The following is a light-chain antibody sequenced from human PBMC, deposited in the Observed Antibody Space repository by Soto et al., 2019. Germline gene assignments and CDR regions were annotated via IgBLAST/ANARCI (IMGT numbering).Light chain of an antibody. Sequence: EIVLTQSPATLSLSPGERATLSCRASQSVNSYLAWYQQKPGQAPRLLIYDASNRATGIPARFSGSGSGTDFTLTISSLEPEDFAVYYCQQRSNWPPGALTFGGGTKVEIK. CDR3: QQRSNWPPGALT. CDR2: DAS. J-gene: IGKJ4*01. CDR1: QSVNSY. V-gene: IGKV3-11*01.